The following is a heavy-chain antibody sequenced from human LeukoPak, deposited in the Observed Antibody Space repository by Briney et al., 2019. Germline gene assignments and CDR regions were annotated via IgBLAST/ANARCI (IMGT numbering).Heavy chain of an antibody. CDR3: ARRDQNCSGGSCYPYHFDY. CDR1: GYSFTNYW. J-gene: IGHJ4*02. CDR2: IYPGDSDT. Sequence: GESLKISCKGSGYSFTNYWIGWVRQMPGKGLEWMGIIYPGDSDTRYSPSFQGQVTISADKSISTAYLQWSSLKASDTAMYYCARRDQNCSGGSCYPYHFDYWGQGTLVTVSS. V-gene: IGHV5-51*03. D-gene: IGHD2-15*01.